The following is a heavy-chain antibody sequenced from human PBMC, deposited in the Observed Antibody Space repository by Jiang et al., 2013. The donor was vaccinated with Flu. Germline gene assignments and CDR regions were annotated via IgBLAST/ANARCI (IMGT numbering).Heavy chain of an antibody. CDR1: GYTFTSFG. D-gene: IGHD3-10*01. Sequence: SGAEVKKPGASVKISCKSSGYTFTSFGISWVRHVPGHGLEWVGWISADNGNTNYAQNLQGRVTMTTDTSTNTSYMELRSLRSDDTAVYYCARDTCSFTPSCYGSLDYWGQGTLVTVSS. CDR3: ARDTCSFTPSCYGSLDY. J-gene: IGHJ4*02. CDR2: ISADNGNT. V-gene: IGHV1-18*01.